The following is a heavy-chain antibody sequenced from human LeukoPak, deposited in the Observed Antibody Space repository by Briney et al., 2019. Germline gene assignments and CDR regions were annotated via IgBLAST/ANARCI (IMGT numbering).Heavy chain of an antibody. Sequence: GGSLGLSCEASGFTFSSYSMNWVRQAPGKGLEWVSYISSSSSYIYYADSVKGRFSISRDNAKNSLYLQMNSLRAEDTAVYYCARDPGYTFGYNFDYWGQGTLVTVSS. V-gene: IGHV3-21*05. D-gene: IGHD5-18*01. CDR3: ARDPGYTFGYNFDY. CDR2: ISSSSSYI. J-gene: IGHJ4*02. CDR1: GFTFSSYS.